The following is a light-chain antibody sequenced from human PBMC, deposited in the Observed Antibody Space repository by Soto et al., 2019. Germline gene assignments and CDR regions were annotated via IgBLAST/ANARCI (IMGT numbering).Light chain of an antibody. CDR1: LSVSSSY. J-gene: IGKJ2*01. V-gene: IGKV3-20*01. CDR3: QQYGSSPVT. CDR2: GAS. Sequence: EIVLTQSPGTLSLSPGERATLSCRASLSVSSSYLAWYQQKPGQAPRLLIYGASSRATGIPDRFSGSGSGTDFTLTISRLEPEDFAVYYCQQYGSSPVTFGQGTKLEIK.